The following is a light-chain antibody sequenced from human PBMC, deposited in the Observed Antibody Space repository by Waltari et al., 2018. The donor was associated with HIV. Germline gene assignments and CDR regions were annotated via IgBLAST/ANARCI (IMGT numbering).Light chain of an antibody. CDR1: SSDVGGYNY. J-gene: IGLJ2*01. V-gene: IGLV2-8*01. CDR2: EVS. Sequence: QSALTQPPSASGSLGQSVTISCSGTSSDVGGYNYVSWYQQHPGKAPKLMIYEVSKRPSGVPNRFSGSKSGNTASLTVSGLQAEDEADYYGSSYAGSDIYVVFGGGTKLTVL. CDR3: SSYAGSDIYVV.